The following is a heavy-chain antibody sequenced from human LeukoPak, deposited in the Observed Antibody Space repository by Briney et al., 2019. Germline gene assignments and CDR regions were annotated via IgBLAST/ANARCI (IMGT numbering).Heavy chain of an antibody. D-gene: IGHD3-22*01. V-gene: IGHV3-15*01. CDR2: VKSNTDGGTT. CDR1: GLTFTKAW. Sequence: GGSLRLSCAASGLTFTKAWMTWVRQAPGEGLEWVGRVKSNTDGGTTDYAAPVKGRFTISRDDSKNTLYLQMNSLKTEDTALYYCTTNPYDRSGYHIWGQGTMVTVSS. CDR3: TTNPYDRSGYHI. J-gene: IGHJ3*02.